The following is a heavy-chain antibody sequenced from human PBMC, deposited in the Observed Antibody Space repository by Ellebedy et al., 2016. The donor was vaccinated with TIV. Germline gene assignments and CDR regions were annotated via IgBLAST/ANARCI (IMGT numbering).Heavy chain of an antibody. V-gene: IGHV4-61*01. CDR2: IYYSGST. CDR1: GGSVSSGSYY. D-gene: IGHD4-17*01. Sequence: GSLRLXCTVSGGSVSSGSYYWSWIRQPPGKGLEWIGYIYYSGSTNYNPSLKSRVTISVDTSKNQFSLKLSSVTAADTAVYYCARGAYGDYPVWGQGTLVTVSS. CDR3: ARGAYGDYPV. J-gene: IGHJ4*02.